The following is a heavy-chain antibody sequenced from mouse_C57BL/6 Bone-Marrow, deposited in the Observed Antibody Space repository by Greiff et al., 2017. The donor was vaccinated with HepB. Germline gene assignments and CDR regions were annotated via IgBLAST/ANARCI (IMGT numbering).Heavy chain of an antibody. V-gene: IGHV5-2*01. CDR3: ARHGYDPYYYAMDY. Sequence: ESGGGLVQPGESLKLSCESNEYEFPSHDMSWVRKTPEKRLELVAALNSDGGSTYYPDTMERRFIISRDNTKNTLYLQMSSLRSEDTALYYCARHGYDPYYYAMDYWGQGTSVTVSS. J-gene: IGHJ4*01. D-gene: IGHD2-2*01. CDR2: LNSDGGST. CDR1: EYEFPSHD.